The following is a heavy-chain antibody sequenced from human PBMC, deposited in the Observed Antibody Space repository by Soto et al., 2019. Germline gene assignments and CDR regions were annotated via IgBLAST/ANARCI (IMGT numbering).Heavy chain of an antibody. D-gene: IGHD2-15*01. J-gene: IGHJ4*02. CDR3: XXXXXXXXXXXXXTLDY. CDR1: GFTFSSYG. Sequence: QVQLVESGGGVVQPGRSLRLSCAASGFTFSSYGMHWVRQAPGKGLEWVAVISYDGSNKYYADSVKGRFTISRDNSKXXXXXXXXXXXXXXXXXXXXXXXXXXXXXXXXXTLDYWGQGTLVTVSS. V-gene: IGHV3-30*03. CDR2: ISYDGSNK.